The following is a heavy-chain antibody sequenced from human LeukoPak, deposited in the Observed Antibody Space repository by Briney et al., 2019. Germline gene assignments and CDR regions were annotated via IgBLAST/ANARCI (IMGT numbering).Heavy chain of an antibody. J-gene: IGHJ6*03. CDR3: ARGSPYYLDV. CDR2: IDYVGSI. Sequence: SETLSLTCSVSGGSISSGSYFWGWIRQPPGKGLEGIGTIDYVGSIYYNPSLKSRVNISKDTSKNQFSLKLSSVTAADTAVYYCARGSPYYLDVWGKGTTVTVSS. CDR1: GGSISSGSYF. V-gene: IGHV4-39*07.